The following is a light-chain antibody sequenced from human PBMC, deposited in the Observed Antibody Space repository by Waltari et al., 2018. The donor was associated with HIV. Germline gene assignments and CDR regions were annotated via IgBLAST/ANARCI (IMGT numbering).Light chain of an antibody. CDR1: SSDVAGYNY. CDR2: EVS. J-gene: IGLJ3*02. V-gene: IGLV2-14*01. Sequence: QSALTQPASVSGSPGQSITISCTGTSSDVAGYNYVSWYQQHPGKAPKLMIYEVSNRPSGVSIRFSGSKSGNTASLTISGLQAEDEADYYCSSYTSSTFWVFGEGTKLTVL. CDR3: SSYTSSTFWV.